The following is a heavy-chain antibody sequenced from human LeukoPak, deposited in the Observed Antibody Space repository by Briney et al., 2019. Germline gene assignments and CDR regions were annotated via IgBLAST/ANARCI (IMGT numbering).Heavy chain of an antibody. V-gene: IGHV4-39*01. CDR2: IYYSGST. CDR1: DDSITIYY. J-gene: IGHJ4*02. Sequence: SETLSLTRSVSDDSITIYYWTWIRQPPGKGLEWIGSIYYSGSTYYNPSLKSRVTISVDTSKNRFSLKLSSVTAADTAVYYCARHSPVGIYYFDYWGQGTLVTVSS. D-gene: IGHD1-26*01. CDR3: ARHSPVGIYYFDY.